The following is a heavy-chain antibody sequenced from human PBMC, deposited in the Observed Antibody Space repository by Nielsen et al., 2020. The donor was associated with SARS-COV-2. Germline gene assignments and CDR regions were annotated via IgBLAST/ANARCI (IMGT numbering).Heavy chain of an antibody. J-gene: IGHJ4*02. CDR1: GFTFSSYW. V-gene: IGHV3-7*03. CDR2: IKQDGSEK. Sequence: GESLKISCAASGFTFSSYWMSWVRQAPGKGLEWVANIKQDGSEKYYVDSVKGRFTISRDNAKNSLYLQMNSLRAEDTAVYYCAKEVEMATILSFDYWGQGTLVTVSS. CDR3: AKEVEMATILSFDY. D-gene: IGHD5-24*01.